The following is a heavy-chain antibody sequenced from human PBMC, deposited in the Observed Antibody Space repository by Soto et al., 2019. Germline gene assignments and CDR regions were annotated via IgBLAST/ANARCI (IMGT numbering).Heavy chain of an antibody. CDR3: ALPPITIFGVVPP. CDR1: GYSFTSYW. D-gene: IGHD3-3*01. Sequence: HGESLKISCKGSGYSFTSYWISWVRQMPGKGLEWMGRIDPSDSYTNYSPSFQGHVTISADKSISTAYLQWSSLKASDTAMYYCALPPITIFGVVPPWGQGTTVTVSS. J-gene: IGHJ6*02. CDR2: IDPSDSYT. V-gene: IGHV5-10-1*01.